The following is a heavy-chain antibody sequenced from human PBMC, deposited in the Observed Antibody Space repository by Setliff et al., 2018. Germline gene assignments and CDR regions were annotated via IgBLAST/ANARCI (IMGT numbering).Heavy chain of an antibody. J-gene: IGHJ4*02. CDR2: IYHSGST. Sequence: PSETLSLTCAVSGGSISSGGYSWSWIRQPPGKGLEWIGYIYHSGSTYYNPSLKSRFTISRDISKNTLYLQMNSLRPEDTAVYYCARGGDYCGGECYIPPPDSYWGQGTLVTVSS. V-gene: IGHV4-30-2*03. CDR3: ARGGDYCGGECYIPPPDSY. CDR1: GGSISSGGYS. D-gene: IGHD2-21*01.